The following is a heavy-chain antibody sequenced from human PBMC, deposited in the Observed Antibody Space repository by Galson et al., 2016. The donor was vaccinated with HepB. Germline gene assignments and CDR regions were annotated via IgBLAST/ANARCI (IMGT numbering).Heavy chain of an antibody. J-gene: IGHJ6*02. CDR2: IYYTGST. D-gene: IGHD4-17*01. V-gene: IGHV4-39*01. CDR1: GGSISSSSYY. CDR3: AGHRASPGDAPDYYGLDA. Sequence: ETLSLTCTVSGGSISSSSYYWGWIRQPPGKGLEWIGNIYYTGSTYYKPSLKSRVTISVDTSKNQFPLRLSSVTAADTAVYYCAGHRASPGDAPDYYGLDAWGPGTTVTVSS.